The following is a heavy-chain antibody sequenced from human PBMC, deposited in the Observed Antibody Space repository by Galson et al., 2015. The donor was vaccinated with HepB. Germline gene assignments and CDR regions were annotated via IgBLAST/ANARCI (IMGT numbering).Heavy chain of an antibody. D-gene: IGHD6-19*01. CDR1: GFSLSTSGVG. CDR2: IDWNDDD. V-gene: IGHV2-5*01. CDR3: AHRQSLAVAGRTRTSYYCDY. J-gene: IGHJ4*02. Sequence: PARVTPAQTLALTCTFSGFSLSTSGVGVGWIRQPPVKALEWLAPIDWNDDDRPSPSLKSRLTFTKDTSKTQVVLTMTNMDPVDTATYYCAHRQSLAVAGRTRTSYYCDYWGQGTLVTVSS.